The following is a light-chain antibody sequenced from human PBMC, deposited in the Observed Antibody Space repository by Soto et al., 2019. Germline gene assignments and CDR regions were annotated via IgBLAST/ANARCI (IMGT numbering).Light chain of an antibody. CDR2: GAS. CDR1: QSVTSSY. CDR3: QQSYSTPYT. Sequence: EIVLTQSPGTLSLSPGERVTLSCRASQSVTSSYLAWYQQKSGQAPRLLLYGASSRATGIPDRFRGSGSGTDFTLTISRLEPEDFATYYCQQSYSTPYTFGQGTKLEIK. V-gene: IGKV3-20*01. J-gene: IGKJ2*01.